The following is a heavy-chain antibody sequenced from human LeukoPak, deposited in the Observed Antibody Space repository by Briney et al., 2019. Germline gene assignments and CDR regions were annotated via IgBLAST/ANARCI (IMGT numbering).Heavy chain of an antibody. D-gene: IGHD6-13*01. CDR3: ARGIAASGLVY. CDR1: GGSISTYY. J-gene: IGHJ4*02. V-gene: IGHV4-4*07. Sequence: SETLSLTCTVSGGSISTYYWSWLRQPAGKGLEWIGRIYNSGSTNYNPSLKSRVTISVDTSKNQFSLKLTSVTAADTAMYYCARGIAASGLVYWGQGTLVTVSS. CDR2: IYNSGST.